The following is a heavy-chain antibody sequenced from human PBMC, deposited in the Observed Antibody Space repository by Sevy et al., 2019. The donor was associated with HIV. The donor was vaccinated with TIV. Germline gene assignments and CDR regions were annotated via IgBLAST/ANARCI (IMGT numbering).Heavy chain of an antibody. D-gene: IGHD3-3*01. CDR1: GFTFSSYW. Sequence: GGSLRLSCAASGFTFSSYWMSWVRQAPGKGLEWVANIKQDGSEKYYVDSVKGRFTISRDNAKNLLYLQMNSLRAEDTAVYYCPRDGYDFWSGYFRNWYFDLWGRGTLVTVSS. J-gene: IGHJ2*01. V-gene: IGHV3-7*03. CDR2: IKQDGSEK. CDR3: PRDGYDFWSGYFRNWYFDL.